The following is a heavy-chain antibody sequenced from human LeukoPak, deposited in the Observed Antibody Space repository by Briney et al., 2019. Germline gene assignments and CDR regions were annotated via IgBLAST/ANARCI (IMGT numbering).Heavy chain of an antibody. CDR1: GGTFSSYA. CDR3: ARAKGYSGYDTFDY. CDR2: INAGNGNT. D-gene: IGHD5-12*01. V-gene: IGHV1-3*01. J-gene: IGHJ4*02. Sequence: ASVKVSCKASGGTFSSYAISWVRQAPGQRLEWMGWINAGNGNTKYSQKFQGRVTITRDTSASTAYMELSSLRSEDTAVYYCARAKGYSGYDTFDYWGQGTLVTVSS.